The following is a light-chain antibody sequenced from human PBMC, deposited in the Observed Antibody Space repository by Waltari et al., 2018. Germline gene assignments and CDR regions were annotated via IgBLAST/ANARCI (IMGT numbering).Light chain of an antibody. Sequence: QSALTQPASVSGSPGQSITISCTGTSSDVGGYNYVSWYQQHPGKAPKRMIYDVSNRPSGVSNRFPGSKSGNTASLTISGLQAEDEADYYCSSYTSSSTPWVFGGGTKLTVL. CDR3: SSYTSSSTPWV. CDR2: DVS. CDR1: SSDVGGYNY. V-gene: IGLV2-14*03. J-gene: IGLJ3*02.